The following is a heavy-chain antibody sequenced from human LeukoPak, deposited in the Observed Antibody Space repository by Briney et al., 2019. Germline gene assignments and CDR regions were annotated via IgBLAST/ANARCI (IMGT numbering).Heavy chain of an antibody. D-gene: IGHD1-26*01. J-gene: IGHJ4*02. CDR1: GGTFSSYA. CDR3: ARGVGPWELPDGY. V-gene: IGHV1-69*04. Sequence: ASVKVSCKASGGTFSSYAISWVRQAPGQGLERMGRIIPILGIANYAQKFQGRVTITADKSTSTAYMELSSLRSEDTAVYYCARGVGPWELPDGYWGQGTLVTVSS. CDR2: IIPILGIA.